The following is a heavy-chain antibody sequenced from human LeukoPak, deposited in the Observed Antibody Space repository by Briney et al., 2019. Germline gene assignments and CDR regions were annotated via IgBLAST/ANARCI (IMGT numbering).Heavy chain of an antibody. CDR1: GFTFGSSA. V-gene: IGHV3-30*02. D-gene: IGHD2-2*01. Sequence: PGGSLRLSCAASGFTFGSSAMHWVRQAPGKGLECVAFIQFDGSYKHYSDSVKGRFTISRDNSKNTLYLEMNSLRPEDTAVYYCATICRGTACHRDYWGKGTLVTVSS. J-gene: IGHJ4*02. CDR2: IQFDGSYK. CDR3: ATICRGTACHRDY.